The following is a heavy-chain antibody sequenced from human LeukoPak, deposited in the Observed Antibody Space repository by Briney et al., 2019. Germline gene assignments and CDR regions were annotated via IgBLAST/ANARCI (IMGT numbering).Heavy chain of an antibody. D-gene: IGHD6-6*01. CDR3: AAVGEAAQSWFDP. CDR2: MNPNSGNT. CDR1: GYTFTSYD. Sequence: ASVKVSCKASGYTFTSYDINWVRQATGQGLEWMGWMNPNSGNTGYAQKFQGRVTMTRNTSISTAYMELSSLRSEDTAVYYCAAVGEAAQSWFDPWGQGTLVTVSS. J-gene: IGHJ5*02. V-gene: IGHV1-8*01.